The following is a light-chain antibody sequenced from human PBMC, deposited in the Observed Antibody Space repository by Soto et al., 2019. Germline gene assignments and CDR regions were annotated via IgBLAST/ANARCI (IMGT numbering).Light chain of an antibody. CDR3: QQYDRWPVT. V-gene: IGKV3-15*01. CDR1: QSVNYY. CDR2: GAS. Sequence: EIVLTQSPATLSVSPGERATLSCRASQSVNYYLAWYQQKPGQAPRLLIYGASKRAIGLPARFSGSGSGTEFTLTISSLQSEDFAAYYCQQYDRWPVTFGGGTKVDI. J-gene: IGKJ4*01.